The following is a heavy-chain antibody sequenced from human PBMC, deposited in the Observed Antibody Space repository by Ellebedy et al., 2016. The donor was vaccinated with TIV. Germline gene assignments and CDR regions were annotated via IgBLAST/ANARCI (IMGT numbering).Heavy chain of an antibody. CDR3: ASTTLGDYGAVTVYYFDY. V-gene: IGHV1-69*04. Sequence: SVKVSCXASGGTFSSYAISWVRQAPGQGLEWMGRIIPILGIANYAQKFQGRVTITADKSTSTAYMELSSLRSEDTAVYYCASTTLGDYGAVTVYYFDYWGQGTLVTVSS. J-gene: IGHJ4*02. CDR1: GGTFSSYA. CDR2: IIPILGIA. D-gene: IGHD4-17*01.